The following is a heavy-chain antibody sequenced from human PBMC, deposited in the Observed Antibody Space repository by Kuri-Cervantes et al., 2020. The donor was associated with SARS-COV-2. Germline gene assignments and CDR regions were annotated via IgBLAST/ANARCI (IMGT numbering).Heavy chain of an antibody. Sequence: ASVKVSCKASGYTFTGYYMHWVRQAPGQGLEWMGWINPNSGGTNYAQKFQGRVTMTRDTSISTAYMELSRLRSDDTAVYYCARESDYDSSGYRGRGWFDPWGQGTLVTVSS. V-gene: IGHV1-2*02. CDR1: GYTFTGYY. D-gene: IGHD3-22*01. CDR3: ARESDYDSSGYRGRGWFDP. CDR2: INPNSGGT. J-gene: IGHJ5*02.